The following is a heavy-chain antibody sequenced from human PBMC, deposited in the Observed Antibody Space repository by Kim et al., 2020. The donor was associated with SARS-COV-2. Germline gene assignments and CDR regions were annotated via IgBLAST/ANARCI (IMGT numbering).Heavy chain of an antibody. V-gene: IGHV3-23*01. CDR1: GFKFASYA. D-gene: IGHD2-2*02. J-gene: IGHJ4*02. Sequence: GGSLRLSCAATGFKFASYAMNWVRQTPGKGLEWVSSISGSGTTTYYADSVKGRFTISRDNSKNTVFLQMDRLRAEDTAIYFCAQRCEYPIDSFDYWGQRT. CDR2: ISGSGTTT. CDR3: AQRCEYPIDSFDY.